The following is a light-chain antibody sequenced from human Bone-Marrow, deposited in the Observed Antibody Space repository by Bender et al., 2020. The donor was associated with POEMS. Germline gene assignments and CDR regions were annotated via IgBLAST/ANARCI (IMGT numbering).Light chain of an antibody. CDR2: DVN. Sequence: QSALTQPRSVSGSPGQSVTISCTGTSSDFDYTSVSWYRQHPGRAPKLLLYDVNKRPSGVLDRFSGSKSGNTASLTISGLQGDDEADYYCFSYAGTYTLMLFGGGTKLTVL. CDR3: FSYAGTYTLML. CDR1: SSDFDYTS. J-gene: IGLJ3*02. V-gene: IGLV2-11*01.